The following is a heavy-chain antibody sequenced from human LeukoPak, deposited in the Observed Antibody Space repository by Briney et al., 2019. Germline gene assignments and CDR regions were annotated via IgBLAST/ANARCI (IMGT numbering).Heavy chain of an antibody. D-gene: IGHD1-1*01. J-gene: IGHJ5*02. Sequence: PSETLSLTCTVSGASISSYYWGWIRQPPGKGLEFIGYILYNGNTNYNPSLKSRVTISVDTSKNQFSLKLSSVTAADTAVYYCARDRLQLQSWGQGTLVTVSS. CDR3: ARDRLQLQS. CDR1: GASISSYY. CDR2: ILYNGNT. V-gene: IGHV4-59*01.